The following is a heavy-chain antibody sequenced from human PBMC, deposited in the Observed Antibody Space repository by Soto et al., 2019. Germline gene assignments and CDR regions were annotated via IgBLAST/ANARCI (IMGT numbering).Heavy chain of an antibody. J-gene: IGHJ4*02. CDR3: ARGGALSTSWYWGDGLDS. V-gene: IGHV1-69*06. CDR1: GYSFSSHA. CDR2: IIHVFGTP. Sequence: QVQLEQSGSEVKKSGSSVKVSCKASGYSFSSHAITWVRQAPGQGLEWMGGIIHVFGTPSDAQKFQGRVTSSADKSTNTSYLELRSLRSEDTAVYYCARGGALSTSWYWGDGLDSWGQGTQVTVSS. D-gene: IGHD6-13*01.